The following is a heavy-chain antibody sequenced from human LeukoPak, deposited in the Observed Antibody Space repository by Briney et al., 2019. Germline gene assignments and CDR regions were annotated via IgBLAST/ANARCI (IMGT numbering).Heavy chain of an antibody. D-gene: IGHD2-15*01. J-gene: IGHJ5*02. Sequence: SETLSLTCTVSGGSISSYYWSWIRQSPGKGLEWVGYIYASGATNYNASLKSRVTISVDTSKNQSSLKLSSVTAADTAVYCCARHSSVVRGWFDPWGQGTLVTVSS. CDR1: GGSISSYY. CDR3: ARHSSVVRGWFDP. V-gene: IGHV4-4*09. CDR2: IYASGAT.